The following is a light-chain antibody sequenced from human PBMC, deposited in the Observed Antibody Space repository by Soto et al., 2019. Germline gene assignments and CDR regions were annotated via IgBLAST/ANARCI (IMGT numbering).Light chain of an antibody. Sequence: QSVLTQPPSVSAAPGQKVTISCSGSSSNIGNNYVFWYQQFPGTVPKTLIYDTNKRPSGIPDRFSGSKSGTSAALGITGLQTGDEADYYCGSWDTSLRAVVFGGGTKLTVL. V-gene: IGLV1-51*01. CDR3: GSWDTSLRAVV. CDR2: DTN. J-gene: IGLJ2*01. CDR1: SSNIGNNY.